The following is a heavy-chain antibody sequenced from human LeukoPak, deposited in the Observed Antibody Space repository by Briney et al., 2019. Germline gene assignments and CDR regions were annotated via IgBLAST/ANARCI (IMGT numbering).Heavy chain of an antibody. CDR3: ARDNPTYGGADY. CDR2: LYYSGTT. V-gene: IGHV4-39*02. J-gene: IGHJ4*02. D-gene: IGHD4/OR15-4a*01. CDR1: GGSINY. Sequence: SETLSLTCTVSGGSINYGGWIRQPPGKGLEWIGSLYYSGTTHYNPSLKSRVTISVDTSKNQFSLKLSSVTAADTAVYYCARDNPTYGGADYWGQGTLVTVSS.